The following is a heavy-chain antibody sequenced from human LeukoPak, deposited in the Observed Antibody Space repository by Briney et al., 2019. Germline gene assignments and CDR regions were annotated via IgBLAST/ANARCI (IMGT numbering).Heavy chain of an antibody. J-gene: IGHJ4*02. V-gene: IGHV4-30-2*01. CDR1: GDSVSRGDHY. CDR2: TYHSGNT. D-gene: IGHD2/OR15-2a*01. CDR3: ARDGGPLIGSALDY. Sequence: PSETLSLTCTVSGDSVSRGDHYWSWIRQPPGKGLEWIGHTYHSGNTYYSPSLKSRVTISVDRSKNQFSLNLSSVTAADTALYYCARDGGPLIGSALDYWGQGTLVTVSS.